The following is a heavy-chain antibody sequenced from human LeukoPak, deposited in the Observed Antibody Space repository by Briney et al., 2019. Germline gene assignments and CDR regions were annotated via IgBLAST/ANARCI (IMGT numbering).Heavy chain of an antibody. V-gene: IGHV4-59*01. CDR2: FYNSGST. CDR1: GGSISSYY. CDR3: ARDNGIAVAGTGIDY. J-gene: IGHJ4*02. D-gene: IGHD6-19*01. Sequence: SETLSLTCTVSGGSISSYYWNWIRQPPGKRLEWIGYFYNSGSTNYNPSLKGRVTISVDTSKNQFSLELSSVTAADTAVYYCARDNGIAVAGTGIDYWGQGTLVTVSS.